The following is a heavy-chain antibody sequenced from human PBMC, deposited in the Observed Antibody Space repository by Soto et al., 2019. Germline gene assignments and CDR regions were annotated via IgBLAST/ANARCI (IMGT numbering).Heavy chain of an antibody. Sequence: PSETLSLTCTVSGGSITNSNWWSWVRLPPAKGLEWIGDIYHAGSTKYNPSLERRVTMPVDTSNNQFALTLTSVTAADTAVYFCARGPPIVGNTTPLDSWGQGTLVTVSS. J-gene: IGHJ4*02. D-gene: IGHD1-26*01. CDR3: ARGPPIVGNTTPLDS. CDR2: IYHAGST. V-gene: IGHV4-4*02. CDR1: GGSITNSNW.